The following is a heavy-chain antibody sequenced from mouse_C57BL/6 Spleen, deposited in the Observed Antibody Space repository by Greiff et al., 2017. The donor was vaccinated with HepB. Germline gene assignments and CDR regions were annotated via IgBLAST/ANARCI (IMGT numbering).Heavy chain of an antibody. CDR3: ARDGNYYYGSSYPDYYAMDY. V-gene: IGHV1-26*01. D-gene: IGHD1-1*01. Sequence: EVQLQQSGPELVKPGASVKISCKASGYTFTDYYMNWVKQSHGKSLEWIGDINPNNGGTSYNQKFKGKATLTVDKSSSTAYMELRSLTSEDSAVYYCARDGNYYYGSSYPDYYAMDYWGQGTSVTVSS. CDR1: GYTFTDYY. J-gene: IGHJ4*01. CDR2: INPNNGGT.